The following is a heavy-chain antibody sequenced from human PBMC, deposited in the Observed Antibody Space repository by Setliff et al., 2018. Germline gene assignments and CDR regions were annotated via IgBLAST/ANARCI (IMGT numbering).Heavy chain of an antibody. Sequence: ASVKVSCKASGYTFTGYYMHWIRQAPGQGLEWVGWINPNSGVTNYAQKFQGRVTMTRDTSISTAYMELSSLRSDDTAVCYCARVATLIRGVTVNWFDPWGQGTLVTVSS. CDR2: INPNSGVT. CDR3: ARVATLIRGVTVNWFDP. V-gene: IGHV1-2*02. D-gene: IGHD3-10*01. CDR1: GYTFTGYY. J-gene: IGHJ5*02.